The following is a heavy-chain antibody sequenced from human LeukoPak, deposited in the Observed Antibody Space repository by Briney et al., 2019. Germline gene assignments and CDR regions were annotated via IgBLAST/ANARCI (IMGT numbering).Heavy chain of an antibody. D-gene: IGHD3-3*01. CDR2: ISAYNGNT. V-gene: IGHV1-18*01. J-gene: IGHJ4*02. CDR3: ARGSYDFWSGYFYYFDY. Sequence: ASVKVSCKASGYTFTSYGISWVRQAPGQGLEWMGWISAYNGNTNYAQKLQGRVTMTTDTSTSTAYMELRSLRSDDTAVYYCARGSYDFWSGYFYYFDYWGQGTLVTVSS. CDR1: GYTFTSYG.